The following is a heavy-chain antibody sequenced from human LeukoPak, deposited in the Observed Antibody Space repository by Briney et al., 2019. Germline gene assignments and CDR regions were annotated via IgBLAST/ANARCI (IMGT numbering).Heavy chain of an antibody. CDR2: ISGSGGST. CDR1: GFTFSSYA. J-gene: IGHJ5*02. V-gene: IGHV3-23*01. D-gene: IGHD1-26*01. CDR3: AKDGQASGSYYWFDP. Sequence: GGSLRLSCAASGFTFSSYAMSWVRQAPGKGLEWVSAISGSGGSTYYADSVKGRFTISRDNSKNTLYLQMNSLRAEDTAVYYCAKDGQASGSYYWFDPWDQGTLVTVSS.